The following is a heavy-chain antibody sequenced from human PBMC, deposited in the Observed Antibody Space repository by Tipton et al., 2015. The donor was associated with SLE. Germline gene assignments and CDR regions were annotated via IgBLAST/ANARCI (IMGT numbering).Heavy chain of an antibody. CDR2: INHSGST. J-gene: IGHJ4*02. V-gene: IGHV4-34*09. CDR1: GGSFSGYY. Sequence: LRLSCAVYGGSFSGYYWSWIRQPPGKGLEWIGEINHSGSTNYNPSLKSRVTISVDTSKNQFSLKLSSVTAADTAVYYCARSGYSGYVNYWGQGTLVTVSS. D-gene: IGHD5-12*01. CDR3: ARSGYSGYVNY.